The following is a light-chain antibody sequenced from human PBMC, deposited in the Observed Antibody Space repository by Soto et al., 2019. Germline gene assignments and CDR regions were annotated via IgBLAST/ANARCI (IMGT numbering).Light chain of an antibody. V-gene: IGLV2-23*01. CDR1: SSDVGGYIL. J-gene: IGLJ2*01. CDR2: EGR. Sequence: QSVLTQPASVSGSPGQSITISCTGTSSDVGGYILVSWYQLHPDKAPKLMIYEGRKRPSGVSNRFSGSKSGNPASLTISGPHPGDGAHYSRSSYVGRKIYVICGGGT. CDR3: SSYVGRKIYVI.